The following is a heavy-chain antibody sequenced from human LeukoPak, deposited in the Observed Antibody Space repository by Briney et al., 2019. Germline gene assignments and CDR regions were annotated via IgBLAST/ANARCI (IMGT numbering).Heavy chain of an antibody. D-gene: IGHD5-18*01. CDR3: ARVGYSYGADY. J-gene: IGHJ4*02. V-gene: IGHV4-59*01. CDR2: IYYSGST. Sequence: SETLSLTCTVSGGSISSYYWSWIRQPPGKGLEWVGYIYYSGSTNYNPSLKSRVTISVDTSKNQFSLKLSTVTAADTALYYCARVGYSYGADYWGQGTLVTVTS. CDR1: GGSISSYY.